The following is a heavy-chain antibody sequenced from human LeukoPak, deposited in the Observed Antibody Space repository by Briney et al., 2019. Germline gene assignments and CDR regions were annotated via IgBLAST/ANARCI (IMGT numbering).Heavy chain of an antibody. Sequence: SAKVSCKASGGTFSSYAISWVRQAPGQGLEWMGGIIPIFGTANYAQKFQGRVTITTDESTSTAYMELSSLRSEDTAVYYCARVGHEHLYYYYMDVWGKGTTVTVSS. CDR1: GGTFSSYA. CDR2: IIPIFGTA. D-gene: IGHD1/OR15-1a*01. V-gene: IGHV1-69*05. CDR3: ARVGHEHLYYYYMDV. J-gene: IGHJ6*03.